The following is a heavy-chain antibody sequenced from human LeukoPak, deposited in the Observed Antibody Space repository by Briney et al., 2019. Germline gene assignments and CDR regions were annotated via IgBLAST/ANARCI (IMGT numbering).Heavy chain of an antibody. D-gene: IGHD2-8*01. CDR2: INPSGGST. CDR3: ARDFNVGVCCGGVDY. Sequence: ASVKVSCKASGYTFTNYYIHWVRQAPGQGLECMGIINPSGGSTSDAQKFQGRVTMTRDMSTSTVYMELSSLRSEDTAVYYCARDFNVGVCCGGVDYWGQGTLVTVSS. J-gene: IGHJ4*02. CDR1: GYTFTNYY. V-gene: IGHV1-46*01.